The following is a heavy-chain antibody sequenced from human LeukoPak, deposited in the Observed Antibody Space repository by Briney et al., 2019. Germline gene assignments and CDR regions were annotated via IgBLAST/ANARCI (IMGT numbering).Heavy chain of an antibody. D-gene: IGHD3-16*02. CDR1: GYTFTSYY. Sequence: GASVKVSCKASGYTFTSYYMHWVRQAPGQGLEWMGWISPYNGDTRYAQKLQGRVTMTTDTSTSTAYMELRSLRSDDTAVYYCARLRLGELSLGFDPWGQGTLVTVSS. J-gene: IGHJ5*02. V-gene: IGHV1-18*04. CDR3: ARLRLGELSLGFDP. CDR2: ISPYNGDT.